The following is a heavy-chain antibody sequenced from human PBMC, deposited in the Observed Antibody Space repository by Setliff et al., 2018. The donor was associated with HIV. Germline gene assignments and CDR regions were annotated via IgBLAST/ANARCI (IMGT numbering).Heavy chain of an antibody. CDR3: ARVVGYYDSSGYPNYYYYYMDV. J-gene: IGHJ6*03. CDR2: IYFSGTT. Sequence: SETLSLTCTVSGASISSHYWSWIRQPPGKGLEWIGYIYFSGTTNYNPSLKSRVTISVDTSKNQFSLNLNSVTAADTAVYYCARVVGYYDSSGYPNYYYYYMDVWGKGTTVTVS. D-gene: IGHD3-22*01. CDR1: GASISSHY. V-gene: IGHV4-59*11.